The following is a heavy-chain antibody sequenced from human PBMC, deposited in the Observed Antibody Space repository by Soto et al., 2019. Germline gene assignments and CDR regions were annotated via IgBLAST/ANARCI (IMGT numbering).Heavy chain of an antibody. J-gene: IGHJ4*02. Sequence: GGPLKISFKVTVYSFTSDWISGVRQRPGYGLEWMGRIDPSDSSTNYSPSFQGHVTISADKSISTAYLQWSSLKASDTAMYYCARLQAAAGDNDLTFDYWGQGTLVTVSS. D-gene: IGHD6-13*01. CDR2: IDPSDSST. V-gene: IGHV5-10-1*01. CDR3: ARLQAAAGDNDLTFDY. CDR1: VYSFTSDW.